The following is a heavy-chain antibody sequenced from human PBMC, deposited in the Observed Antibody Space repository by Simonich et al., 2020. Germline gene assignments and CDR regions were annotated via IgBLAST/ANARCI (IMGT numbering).Heavy chain of an antibody. V-gene: IGHV3-23*01. Sequence: GGGLVQPGGSLRLSCAASGFTFSSYAMSWVRQAPGQGLEWVAAMSGSGGSTYYADSVKGRFTISRDNSKNTLYLQINSLRAGYTAVYYCAKDLGARITMIVVVIDAFDIWGQGTMVTVSS. D-gene: IGHD3-22*01. J-gene: IGHJ3*02. CDR3: AKDLGARITMIVVVIDAFDI. CDR2: MSGSGGST. CDR1: GFTFSSYA.